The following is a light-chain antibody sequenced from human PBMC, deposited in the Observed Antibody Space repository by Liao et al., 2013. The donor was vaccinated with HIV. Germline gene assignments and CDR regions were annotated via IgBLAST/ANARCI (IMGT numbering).Light chain of an antibody. Sequence: SSELTQPPSVSVSPGQTASITCSGDKLGDKYVSWIQQRPGQSPVLVVYQDTKRPSGIPERFSGSSSGTTVTLTISGVQAEDEADYYCQSADSSGTCPVFGGGTKLTVL. J-gene: IGLJ3*02. CDR1: KLGDKY. V-gene: IGLV3-25*03. CDR2: QDT. CDR3: QSADSSGTCPV.